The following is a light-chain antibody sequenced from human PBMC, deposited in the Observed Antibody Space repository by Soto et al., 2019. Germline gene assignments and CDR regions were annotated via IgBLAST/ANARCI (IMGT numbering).Light chain of an antibody. CDR2: GAS. Sequence: EIVLTQSPGTLSWSPGERATLSCRASQSVSSSHLAWYQQKPGQAPRLFIYGASSRATGIPDRFSGSGSGTDFTLTISRLEPEDFAVYYCQQYYSSPMYTFGQGTKLEIK. J-gene: IGKJ2*01. V-gene: IGKV3-20*01. CDR1: QSVSSSH. CDR3: QQYYSSPMYT.